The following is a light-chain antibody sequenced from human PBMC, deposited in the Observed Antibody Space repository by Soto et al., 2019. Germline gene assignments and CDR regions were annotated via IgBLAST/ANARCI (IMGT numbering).Light chain of an antibody. CDR1: QSVSSY. Sequence: EVVMTQSPATLSLSPGERVTLSCRASQSVSSYLAWYQQKPGQAPRLLIYDASNRATGIPARFSGSGSGTDFTLTISRLEPEDFAVYYCQQYGNSPITFGQGTRLEIK. CDR3: QQYGNSPIT. CDR2: DAS. J-gene: IGKJ5*01. V-gene: IGKV3-20*01.